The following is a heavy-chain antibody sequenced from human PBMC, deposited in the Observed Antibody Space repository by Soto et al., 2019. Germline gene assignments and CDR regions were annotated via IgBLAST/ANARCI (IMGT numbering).Heavy chain of an antibody. CDR3: AKDNGNYGSGSFSH. Sequence: EVQLLESGGGLVQPGGFLRLSCAASGFTFGSYAMSWVRQAPGKGLEWVSLISGTGDSSEYANSVKGRFTISRDYSKTTVFLQMNSLRAEDTAVYFCAKDNGNYGSGSFSHWGQGTLVTVSS. D-gene: IGHD3-10*01. CDR1: GFTFGSYA. CDR2: ISGTGDSS. V-gene: IGHV3-23*01. J-gene: IGHJ4*02.